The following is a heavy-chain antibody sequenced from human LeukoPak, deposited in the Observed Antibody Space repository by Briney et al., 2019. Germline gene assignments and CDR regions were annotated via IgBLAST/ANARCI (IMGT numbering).Heavy chain of an antibody. V-gene: IGHV4-61*02. CDR1: GGSISSGSYY. J-gene: IGHJ4*02. Sequence: SETLSLTCTVSGGSISSGSYYWSWIRQPAGKGLEWIGRIYRVTISVDTSKNQFSLKLSSVTAADTAVYYYARDYDYGDYFDYWGQGTLVTVSS. CDR3: ARDYDYGDYFDY. D-gene: IGHD4-17*01. CDR2: IY.